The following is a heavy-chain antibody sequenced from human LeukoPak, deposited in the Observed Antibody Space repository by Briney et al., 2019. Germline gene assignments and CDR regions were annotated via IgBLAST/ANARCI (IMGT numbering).Heavy chain of an antibody. J-gene: IGHJ6*02. CDR1: GYTFTSYA. CDR3: ARDLEGEYCSGGSCSPEYYYYGMDV. V-gene: IGHV1-3*01. Sequence: ASVKVSCKASGYTFTSYAMHWVRQAPGQRLEWMGWINAGNGNTKYSQKFQGRVTITRDTSASTAYMELSSLRSEDTAVYYCARDLEGEYCSGGSCSPEYYYYGMDVWGQGTTVTVSS. D-gene: IGHD2-15*01. CDR2: INAGNGNT.